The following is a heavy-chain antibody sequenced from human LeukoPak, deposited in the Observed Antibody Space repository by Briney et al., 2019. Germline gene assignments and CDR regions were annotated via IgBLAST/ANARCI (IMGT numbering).Heavy chain of an antibody. Sequence: PGGSLRLSCAASGFTFSYNYMTWVRQAPGKGLEWVSVIYSGGQTYYSDSVKGRFTISRDNSKNTGYLHMNSLRAEDTAVYYCARARVEMGTNYYLDWWGQGTLVTVSS. CDR2: IYSGGQT. CDR1: GFTFSYNY. J-gene: IGHJ4*02. CDR3: ARARVEMGTNYYLDW. D-gene: IGHD5-24*01. V-gene: IGHV3-66*01.